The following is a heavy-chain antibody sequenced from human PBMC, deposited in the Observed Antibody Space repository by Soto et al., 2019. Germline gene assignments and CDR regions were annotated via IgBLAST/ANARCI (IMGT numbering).Heavy chain of an antibody. J-gene: IGHJ6*02. Sequence: SETLSLTCTVSGGSISSGGYYWSWIRQHPGKGLEWIGYIYYSGSTYYNPSLKSRVTISVDTSKNQFSLKLSSVTAADTAVYYCARDNPARRYCGSGSPYGMDVWGQGTTVTVSS. CDR3: ARDNPARRYCGSGSPYGMDV. CDR1: GGSISSGGYY. V-gene: IGHV4-31*03. CDR2: IYYSGST. D-gene: IGHD3-10*01.